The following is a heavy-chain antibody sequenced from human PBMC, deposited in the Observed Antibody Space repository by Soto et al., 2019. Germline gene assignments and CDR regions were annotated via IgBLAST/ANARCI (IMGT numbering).Heavy chain of an antibody. D-gene: IGHD3-3*01. Sequence: GGSRRLSWQASGFSFTTYAMSWVRQAPGKGLGWVSAIIGSSRSTYYTDYVEGRFTSSSDNSNNSKDLQMIRMSGESTAVYYCEKSGMMSGYYRHNFDYWGQGILVTVSS. V-gene: IGHV3-23*01. CDR3: EKSGMMSGYYRHNFDY. CDR2: IIGSSRST. J-gene: IGHJ4*02. CDR1: GFSFTTYA.